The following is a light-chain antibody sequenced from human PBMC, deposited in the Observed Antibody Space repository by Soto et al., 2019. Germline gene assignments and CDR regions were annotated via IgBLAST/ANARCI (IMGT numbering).Light chain of an antibody. CDR3: QQYGSSPYT. CDR2: GAS. Sequence: EIVLTQSPGTLSLSPGHRATLSCRASQSVSSTFLAWYQQKPGQAPRLLMYGASSRATGIPDRFRGSGSGTDCPLTISRLEPEDFAVYYCQQYGSSPYTFCPGTKVDIK. CDR1: QSVSSTF. V-gene: IGKV3-20*01. J-gene: IGKJ3*01.